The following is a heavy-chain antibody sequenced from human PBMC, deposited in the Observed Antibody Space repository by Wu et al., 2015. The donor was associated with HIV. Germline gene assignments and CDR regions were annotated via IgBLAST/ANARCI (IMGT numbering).Heavy chain of an antibody. D-gene: IGHD5-18*01. Sequence: QVQLVQSGAEVKKPGASVKVSCKVSGNSLTEVSIHWVRQAPGKGLEWMGGFNPEEDKTILRTEVPRAEVTMTGGHIYKTQPPWNCASLTPERTNGRLNYCATVLADTSMATFDFWGXGT. J-gene: IGHJ4*02. CDR2: FNPEEDKT. CDR3: ATVLADTSMATFDF. CDR1: GNSLTEVS. V-gene: IGHV1-24*01.